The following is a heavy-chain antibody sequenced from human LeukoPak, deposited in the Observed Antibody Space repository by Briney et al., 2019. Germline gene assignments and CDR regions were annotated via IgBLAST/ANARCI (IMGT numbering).Heavy chain of an antibody. CDR2: VKQDGSEK. Sequence: PGGSLRLSCAASGFTFSSYAMSWVRRAPGKGLEWVANVKQDGSEKHYVDSVKGRFTISRDNTENSLHLQMNSLRAEDTAVYYCARDKYCSNSYCPASWFDPWGQGTLVTVSS. CDR1: GFTFSSYA. V-gene: IGHV3-7*01. CDR3: ARDKYCSNSYCPASWFDP. J-gene: IGHJ5*02. D-gene: IGHD2-15*01.